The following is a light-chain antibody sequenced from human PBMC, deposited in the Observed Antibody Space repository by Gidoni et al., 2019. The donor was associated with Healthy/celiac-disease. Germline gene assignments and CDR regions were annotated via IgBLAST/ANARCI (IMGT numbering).Light chain of an antibody. J-gene: IGKJ4*01. Sequence: EIVLKQSPATLSLSPGERATLACSASQSVSSYLTWYQQKPGQAPRLLIYDASNRATGIPARFSGSGSGTDFTLTISSLEPEDFAVYYCQQRSNWPLTFGGXTKVEIK. CDR2: DAS. V-gene: IGKV3-11*01. CDR1: QSVSSY. CDR3: QQRSNWPLT.